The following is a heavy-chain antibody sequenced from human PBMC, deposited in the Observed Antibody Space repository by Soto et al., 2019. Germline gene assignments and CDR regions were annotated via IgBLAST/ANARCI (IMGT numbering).Heavy chain of an antibody. V-gene: IGHV4-39*01. D-gene: IGHD6-6*01. CDR1: GGSISSSSYY. J-gene: IGHJ6*02. CDR2: IYYSGST. CDR3: ARVGVIAARRGYYYYGMDV. Sequence: SETLSLTCTVSGGSISSSSYYWGWIRQPPGKGLEWIGSIYYSGSTYYNPSLKSRVTISVDTSKNQFSLKLSSVTAADTAVYYCARVGVIAARRGYYYYGMDVWGQGTTVTVSS.